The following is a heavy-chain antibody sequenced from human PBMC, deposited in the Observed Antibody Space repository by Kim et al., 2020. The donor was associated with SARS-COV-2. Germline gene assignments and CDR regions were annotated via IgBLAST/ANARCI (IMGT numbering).Heavy chain of an antibody. CDR3: ARDAYYDNTGYYGLES. CDR2: ITWKGDTE. CDR1: GFTFDDYG. V-gene: IGHV3-20*01. Sequence: GGSLRLSCAGSGFTFDDYGMSWVRQVPGKGLEWVAGITWKGDTEGYVDSVKGRFTISRDNAKKSLYLQMNSLRDEDTALYHCARDAYYDNTGYYGLESWGPGTLGTVSS. J-gene: IGHJ5*01. D-gene: IGHD3-22*01.